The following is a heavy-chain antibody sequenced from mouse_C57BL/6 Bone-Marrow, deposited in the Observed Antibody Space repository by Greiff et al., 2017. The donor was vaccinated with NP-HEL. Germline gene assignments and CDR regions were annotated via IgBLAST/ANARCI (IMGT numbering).Heavy chain of an antibody. D-gene: IGHD1-1*01. V-gene: IGHV5-16*01. CDR1: GFTFSDYY. Sequence: EVQLVESEGGLVQPGSSMKLSCTASGFTFSDYYMAWVRQVPEKGLEWVANINYDGSSTYYLDSLKSRFIISRDNAKNILYLQMSSLKSEDTATYYCARVDYGSRNWYFDVWGTGTTVTVSS. CDR3: ARVDYGSRNWYFDV. CDR2: INYDGSST. J-gene: IGHJ1*03.